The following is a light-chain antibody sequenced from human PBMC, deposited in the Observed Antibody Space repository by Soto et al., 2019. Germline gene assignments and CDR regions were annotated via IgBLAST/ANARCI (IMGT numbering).Light chain of an antibody. V-gene: IGKV1-39*01. CDR2: AAS. J-gene: IGKJ4*01. CDR1: QSISSY. CDR3: QQSYSTPPS. Sequence: DIQMTQSPSSLSASVGDRVTITCRASQSISSYLNWYQQKPGTAPKLLIYAASRLPSGVPSRFSGSGSGTDFTLTISSLQPEDFATYYCQQSYSTPPSFGGATKVEIK.